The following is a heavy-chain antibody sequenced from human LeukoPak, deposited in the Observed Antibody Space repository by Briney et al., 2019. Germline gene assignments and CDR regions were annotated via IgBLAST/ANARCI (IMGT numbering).Heavy chain of an antibody. J-gene: IGHJ4*02. Sequence: PGGSLRLSCAASGFTFSAYWMTWVRQAPGKGLEWVANIKEDGTEKNYVDSVKGRFTISRDNVKKSLYLEMNSLRVEDTAVYYCARGRWSDYWGQGTQVTVPS. V-gene: IGHV3-7*01. D-gene: IGHD5-24*01. CDR1: GFTFSAYW. CDR2: IKEDGTEK. CDR3: ARGRWSDY.